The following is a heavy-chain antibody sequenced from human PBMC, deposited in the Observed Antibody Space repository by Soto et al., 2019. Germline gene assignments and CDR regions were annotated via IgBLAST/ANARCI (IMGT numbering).Heavy chain of an antibody. CDR2: INPSGGST. Sequence: GAAVKVSCKASGYTSTSYYMQWVRQAPGQGLEWMGIINPSGGSTSYAQKFQGRVTMTRDTSTSTVYMELSSLRSEDTAVYYCARDGPRYYDFWSGSHSTVYYYYGMDVWGQGTTVTVSS. J-gene: IGHJ6*02. CDR3: ARDGPRYYDFWSGSHSTVYYYYGMDV. CDR1: GYTSTSYY. V-gene: IGHV1-46*01. D-gene: IGHD3-3*01.